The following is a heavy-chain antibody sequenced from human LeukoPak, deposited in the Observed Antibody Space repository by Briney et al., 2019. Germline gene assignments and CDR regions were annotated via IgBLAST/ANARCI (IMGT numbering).Heavy chain of an antibody. V-gene: IGHV3-66*01. J-gene: IGHJ4*02. Sequence: PGGSLRLSCAASGFTVSSNYMSWVRQAPGKGLEWVSVIYSGGSEYYADSVKGRFTISRDNSKNTLYLQMNSLRAEDTAVYYCAIAAAGANYYFDYWGQGTLVTVSS. CDR3: AIAAAGANYYFDY. CDR1: GFTVSSNY. CDR2: IYSGGSE. D-gene: IGHD6-13*01.